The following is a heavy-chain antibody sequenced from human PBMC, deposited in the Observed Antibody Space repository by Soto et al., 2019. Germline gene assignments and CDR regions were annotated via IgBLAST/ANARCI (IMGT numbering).Heavy chain of an antibody. D-gene: IGHD3-3*01. CDR3: ARWSYLDY. V-gene: IGHV3-23*01. CDR1: GFSFGSYA. J-gene: IGHJ4*02. Sequence: DVHLWESGGGLVQPGGSLRLSCAASGFSFGSYALSWVRQAPGKGLEWVSTISGSDGKTCYADSVKGRFSISRDTSQSTLYLQMNSLRADDTAMYYCARWSYLDYWGQGTRVTVSS. CDR2: ISGSDGKT.